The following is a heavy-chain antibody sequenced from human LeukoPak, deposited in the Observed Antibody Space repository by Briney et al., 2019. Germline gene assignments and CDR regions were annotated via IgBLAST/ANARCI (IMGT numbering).Heavy chain of an antibody. Sequence: PGGSLRLSFAASGFTFSSYALHWVRPAPGKGLEWVAVISYEGSNKYYADSVKGRFTISRDNSKNTLYLQMNSLRAEDTAVYYCAREASPYSSSWYFSYWGQGTLATVSS. J-gene: IGHJ4*02. D-gene: IGHD6-13*01. CDR1: GFTFSSYA. V-gene: IGHV3-30-3*01. CDR2: ISYEGSNK. CDR3: AREASPYSSSWYFSY.